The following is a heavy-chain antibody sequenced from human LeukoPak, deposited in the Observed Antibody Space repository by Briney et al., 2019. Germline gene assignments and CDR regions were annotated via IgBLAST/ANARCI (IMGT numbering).Heavy chain of an antibody. V-gene: IGHV5-51*01. D-gene: IGHD2-15*01. CDR1: GYTFRSYW. CDR3: TRQSQACSTGSCYVVS. Sequence: GESLKISCEGSGYTFRSYWIGWVRQMPGKDLEWMGMIYPCDSDTRYSPSFQGQVTFSADLSLNTAYLQWSSLEASDTAIYYCTRQSQACSTGSCYVVSWGQGTQVTVSS. CDR2: IYPCDSDT. J-gene: IGHJ5*01.